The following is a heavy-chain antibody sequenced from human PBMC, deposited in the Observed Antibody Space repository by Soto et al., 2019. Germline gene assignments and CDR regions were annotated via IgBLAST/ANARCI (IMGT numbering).Heavy chain of an antibody. D-gene: IGHD5-12*01. Sequence: EVQLVESGGGLVKPGGSLRLSCAASEFTFSNAWMSWVRQAPGKGLEGVGRIKSKTDGGTTDYAAPVKGRFSISSVDSKSTLFLQMTSLNTEDTAVYYSSTSPPVYGNKWRRAYWGQGSLVSVSS. CDR1: EFTFSNAW. J-gene: IGHJ4*02. CDR2: IKSKTDGGTT. V-gene: IGHV3-15*01. CDR3: STSPPVYGNKWRRAY.